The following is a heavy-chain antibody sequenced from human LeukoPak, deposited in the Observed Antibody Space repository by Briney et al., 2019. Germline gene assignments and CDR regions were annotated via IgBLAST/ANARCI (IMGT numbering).Heavy chain of an antibody. D-gene: IGHD6-19*01. CDR3: AKDWKRIAVAGSGWFDP. CDR2: IRYDGSNK. CDR1: GFTVRNNY. J-gene: IGHJ5*02. V-gene: IGHV3-30*02. Sequence: SGGSLRLSCAASGFTVRNNYMSWVRQAPGKGLEWVAFIRYDGSNKYYADSVKGRFTISRDNSKNTLYLQMNSLRAEDTAVYYCAKDWKRIAVAGSGWFDPWGQGTLVTVSS.